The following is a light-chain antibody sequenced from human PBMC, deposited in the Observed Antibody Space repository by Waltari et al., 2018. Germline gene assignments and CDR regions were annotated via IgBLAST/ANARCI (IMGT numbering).Light chain of an antibody. CDR2: GAS. CDR3: QHYVRLPAT. J-gene: IGKJ1*01. Sequence: ELVLTQSPGSLSSSPGERVTLSCRASQSVSRALAWYQQKPGQAPRLLIFGASNRATGIPDRFSGSGSETDFGLTISRLEPEDFAVYYCQHYVRLPATFGRGTKVEIK. V-gene: IGKV3-20*01. CDR1: QSVSRA.